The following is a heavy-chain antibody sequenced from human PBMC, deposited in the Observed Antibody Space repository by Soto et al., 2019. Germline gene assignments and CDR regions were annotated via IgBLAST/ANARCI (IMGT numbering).Heavy chain of an antibody. J-gene: IGHJ5*02. CDR3: TRSCHIYFITIRCYSPWIVP. D-gene: IGHD3-10*01. Sequence: EVQLVESGGGVVQPGGSLRLSCAASGFTFSSHEMNWVRQAPGKGLEWVSYIRSSGTIIDYADSVKGRFTISRDNAKNSLKLQMNGLRAEKTAVYYCTRSCHIYFITIRCYSPWIVPWRQRTLVTASS. V-gene: IGHV3-48*03. CDR2: IRSSGTII. CDR1: GFTFSSHE.